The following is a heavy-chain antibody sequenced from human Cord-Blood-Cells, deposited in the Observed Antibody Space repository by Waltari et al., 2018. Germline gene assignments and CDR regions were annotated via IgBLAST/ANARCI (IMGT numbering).Heavy chain of an antibody. V-gene: IGHV4-39*01. D-gene: IGHD3-10*01. Sequence: QLQLQESGPGLVKPSETLSLPCTVSGGSISSSSYSWGWIRQPPGKGLEGLGGIYYGGSTYYNPSLKSRVTISVDTSKNQFSLKLSSVTAADTAVYYCARKLQTFDYWGQGTLVTVSS. J-gene: IGHJ4*02. CDR1: GGSISSSSYS. CDR3: ARKLQTFDY. CDR2: IYYGGST.